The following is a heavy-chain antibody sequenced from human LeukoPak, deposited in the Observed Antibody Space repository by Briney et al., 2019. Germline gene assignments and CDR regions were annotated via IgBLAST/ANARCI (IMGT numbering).Heavy chain of an antibody. CDR1: GYTLTELS. CDR3: ATAGESRGHNWFDP. Sequence: ASVKVSCTVSGYTLTELSMHWGRQAPGKGLEWMGGFNPEDGETIYAQKFQGRVTMTEDTSTDTAYMELSSLRSEDTAVYYCATAGESRGHNWFDPWGQGTLVTVSS. V-gene: IGHV1-24*01. CDR2: FNPEDGET. D-gene: IGHD3-10*01. J-gene: IGHJ5*02.